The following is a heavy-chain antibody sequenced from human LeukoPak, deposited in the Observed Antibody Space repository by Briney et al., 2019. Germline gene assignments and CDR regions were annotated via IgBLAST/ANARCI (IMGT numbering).Heavy chain of an antibody. CDR3: ARDTSTPYYYGSGSYYNPGGRPHDAFDI. V-gene: IGHV3-21*04. CDR1: GFTFSGFV. D-gene: IGHD3-10*01. J-gene: IGHJ3*02. CDR2: ISSSSSYI. Sequence: AGGSLRLSCAASGFTFSGFVISWVRQAPGKGLEWVSSISSSSSYIYYADSVKGRFTISRDNAKNSLYLQMNSLRAEDTAVYYCARDTSTPYYYGSGSYYNPGGRPHDAFDIWGQGTMVTVSS.